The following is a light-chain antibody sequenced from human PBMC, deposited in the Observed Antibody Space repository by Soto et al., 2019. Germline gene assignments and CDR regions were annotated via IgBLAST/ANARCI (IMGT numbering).Light chain of an antibody. CDR2: GAS. J-gene: IGKJ4*01. Sequence: EIVMTQSPATLSVSPGERATLFCRASQSVSGNLAWYQQKPGQAPRLLIYGASTRATGIPARFSGSGSGTEFTLTITSLQSEDFAVYYCQQYNDWPPLTFGGGTKVEIK. V-gene: IGKV3-15*01. CDR3: QQYNDWPPLT. CDR1: QSVSGN.